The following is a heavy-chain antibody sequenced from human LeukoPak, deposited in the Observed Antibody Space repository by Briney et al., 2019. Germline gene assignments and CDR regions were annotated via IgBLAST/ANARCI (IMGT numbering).Heavy chain of an antibody. Sequence: PGGSLRLSCAASGFTFSSYSMNWVRQAPGKGLEWVSSISSSSSYIYYADSVKGRFTISRDNAENSLYLQMNSLRAEDTAVYYCARAPEPRFLSWTDYWGQGTLVTVSS. CDR3: ARAPEPRFLSWTDY. CDR1: GFTFSSYS. D-gene: IGHD3-3*01. V-gene: IGHV3-21*01. J-gene: IGHJ4*02. CDR2: ISSSSSYI.